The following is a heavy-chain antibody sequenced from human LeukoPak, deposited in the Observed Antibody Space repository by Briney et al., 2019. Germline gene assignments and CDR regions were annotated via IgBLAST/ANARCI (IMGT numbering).Heavy chain of an antibody. V-gene: IGHV3-30*04. CDR2: ISYDGNNK. J-gene: IGHJ4*02. CDR1: GFTFSSYV. CDR3: ARVQYGDYGNVDY. Sequence: GRSLRLSCAASGFTFSSYVIHWVRQAPGKGLEWVAIISYDGNNKYYADSVKGRFTISRDNSKNTVYLQMNSLRAEDTAVYYCARVQYGDYGNVDYWGQGTLVTVSS. D-gene: IGHD4-17*01.